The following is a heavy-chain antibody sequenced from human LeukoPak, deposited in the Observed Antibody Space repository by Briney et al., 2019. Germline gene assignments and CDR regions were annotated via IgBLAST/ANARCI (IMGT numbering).Heavy chain of an antibody. CDR3: ARSSGWKYNIDY. CDR1: GYTFTGYY. J-gene: IGHJ4*02. CDR2: INPNSGGT. V-gene: IGHV1-2*02. Sequence: ASVTVSCKASGYTFTGYYMHWVRQAPGQGLEWMGWINPNSGGTNYAQTFQGRVTITRDTAISTAYMELSRLRSDDTAMYYCARSSGWKYNIDYWGQGTLVTVSS. D-gene: IGHD6-19*01.